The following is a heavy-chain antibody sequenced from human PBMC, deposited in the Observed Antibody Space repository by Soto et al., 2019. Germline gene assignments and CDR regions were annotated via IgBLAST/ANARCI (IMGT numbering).Heavy chain of an antibody. J-gene: IGHJ4*02. V-gene: IGHV1-8*01. Sequence: ASVKASCKSSGDTITSYDINWVRQATGQGLEWMGWMNPNSGNTGYAQKFQGRVTMTRNTSISTAYMELSSLRSEDTAVYYCAREHSSSWRFDYWGQGTLVTVSS. CDR3: AREHSSSWRFDY. CDR1: GDTITSYD. CDR2: MNPNSGNT. D-gene: IGHD6-13*01.